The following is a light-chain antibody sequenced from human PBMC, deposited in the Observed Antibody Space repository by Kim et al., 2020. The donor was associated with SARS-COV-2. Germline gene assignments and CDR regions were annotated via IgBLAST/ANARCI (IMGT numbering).Light chain of an antibody. Sequence: QSALTQPASVSGSPGQSITISCTGTSSDVGGYNYVSWYQQHPGKAPKLMIYDVNNRPSGVSNRFSGSKSGNTASLTISVLQAEDEADYYCSSYISSSTNYVFGSGTKVTVL. V-gene: IGLV2-14*03. CDR1: SSDVGGYNY. CDR2: DVN. CDR3: SSYISSSTNYV. J-gene: IGLJ1*01.